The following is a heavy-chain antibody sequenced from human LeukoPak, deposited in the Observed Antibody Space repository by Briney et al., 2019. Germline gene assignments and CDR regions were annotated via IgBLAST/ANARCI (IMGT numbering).Heavy chain of an antibody. CDR3: ARTRPYKAYFFDY. D-gene: IGHD5-24*01. CDR2: VYFSGST. CDR1: GGSVNTADYY. Sequence: SETLSLTCTVSGGSVNTADYYWSWIRQPPGKGLEWIGYVYFSGSTTYNPSLKSRVTISVDTSKNQFSLKLSSVTAADTAVYYCARTRPYKAYFFDYWGQGTLVTVSS. J-gene: IGHJ4*02. V-gene: IGHV4-61*08.